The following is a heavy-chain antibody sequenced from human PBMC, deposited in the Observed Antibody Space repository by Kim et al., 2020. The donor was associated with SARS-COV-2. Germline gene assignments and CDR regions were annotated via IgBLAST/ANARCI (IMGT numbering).Heavy chain of an antibody. D-gene: IGHD6-19*01. CDR3: AGRPGAVAAGFFDS. V-gene: IGHV5-51*01. Sequence: YRPSCQGQVTISADQSISTAYLQWNSLQASDTAMYYCAGRPGAVAAGFFDSWGQGTLVTVSS. J-gene: IGHJ5*01.